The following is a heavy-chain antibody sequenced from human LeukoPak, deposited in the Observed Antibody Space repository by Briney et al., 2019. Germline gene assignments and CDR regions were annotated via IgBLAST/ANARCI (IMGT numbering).Heavy chain of an antibody. V-gene: IGHV1-46*01. CDR1: GYTFTSYY. Sequence: ASVKVSCKASGYTFTSYYMHWVRQAPGQGLERMGVINPSGGSTSYAQKFQGRVTMTRDTSTSTVYMELSSLRSEDTAVYYCARPWGGGSYSVHGFCLGYWGQGTLVTVSS. CDR2: INPSGGST. J-gene: IGHJ4*02. D-gene: IGHD1-26*01. CDR3: ARPWGGGSYSVHGFCLGY.